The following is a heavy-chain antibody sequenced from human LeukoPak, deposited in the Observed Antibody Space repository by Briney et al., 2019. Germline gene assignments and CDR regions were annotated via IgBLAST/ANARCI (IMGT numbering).Heavy chain of an antibody. V-gene: IGHV4-59*01. J-gene: IGHJ4*02. CDR3: ARDGYGDRNFDY. Sequence: PSETLSLTCTVSGGSIIIFSWSWIRQPPGKGLEWIGYIYYSGSTNYNPSLKSRVSISVDTSKNQFSLNLSSVTAADTAVYYCARDGYGDRNFDYWGQGTLATVSS. D-gene: IGHD4-17*01. CDR2: IYYSGST. CDR1: GGSIIIFS.